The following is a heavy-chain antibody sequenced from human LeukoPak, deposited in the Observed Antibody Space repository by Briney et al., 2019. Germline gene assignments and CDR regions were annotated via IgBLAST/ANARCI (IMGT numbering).Heavy chain of an antibody. V-gene: IGHV1-8*01. Sequence: ASVKVSCKASGYTFTSYDINWVRQATGQGLEWMGWMNPNSGNTGYAQKFQGRVTMTRNTSISTAYMELSSLRSEDAAVYYCARADQDFWGGYYSNWFDPWGQGTLVTVSS. CDR3: ARADQDFWGGYYSNWFDP. CDR2: MNPNSGNT. CDR1: GYTFTSYD. J-gene: IGHJ5*02. D-gene: IGHD3-3*01.